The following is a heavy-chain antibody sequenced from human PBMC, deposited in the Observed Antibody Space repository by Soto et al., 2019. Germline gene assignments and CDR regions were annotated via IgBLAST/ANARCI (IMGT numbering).Heavy chain of an antibody. J-gene: IGHJ4*02. D-gene: IGHD5-18*01. V-gene: IGHV4-59*01. CDR1: GGSISSYY. CDR3: ASVPNPAMGTGFEY. Sequence: SQNLYKTCTVSGGSISSYYWSWIRQPPGKGLEWIGYIYYSGSTNYNPSLKSRVTISVDTSKNQFSLKLRSVTAADTALYYCASVPNPAMGTGFEYRVQGTPV. CDR2: IYYSGST.